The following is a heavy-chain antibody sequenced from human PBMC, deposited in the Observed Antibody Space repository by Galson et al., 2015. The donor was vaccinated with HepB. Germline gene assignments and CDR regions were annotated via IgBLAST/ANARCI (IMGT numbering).Heavy chain of an antibody. CDR2: INPSGGST. Sequence: SVKVSCKASGYTFASYYMHWVRQAPGQGLEWMGIINPSGGSTSYAQKMQGRVTMTRDTSTSTVYMELSSLRSEDTAVYYCTRAQADYYDFWSGAYGMDVWGQGTTVTVTS. J-gene: IGHJ6*02. D-gene: IGHD3-3*01. CDR1: GYTFASYY. CDR3: TRAQADYYDFWSGAYGMDV. V-gene: IGHV1-46*04.